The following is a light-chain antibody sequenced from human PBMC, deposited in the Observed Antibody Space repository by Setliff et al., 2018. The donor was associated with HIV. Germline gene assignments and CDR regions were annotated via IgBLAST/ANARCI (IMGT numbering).Light chain of an antibody. CDR1: SSTIGAVYD. V-gene: IGLV1-40*01. Sequence: GAPGQRVTISCTGSSSTIGAVYDVHWYQQFPGTAPKVLIYANSNRPSGVPDRFSGSKSGTSASLAITGLQAEDEADYFCQSFDSSLNGYVFGTGTKVTVL. CDR3: QSFDSSLNGYV. J-gene: IGLJ1*01. CDR2: ANS.